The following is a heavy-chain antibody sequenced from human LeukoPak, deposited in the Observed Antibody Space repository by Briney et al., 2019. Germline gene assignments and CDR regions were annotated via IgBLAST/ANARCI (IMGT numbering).Heavy chain of an antibody. J-gene: IGHJ4*02. CDR2: INPYSGGA. CDR1: GSTFTGHH. Sequence: ASVKVSCKTSGSTFTGHHIHWVRQAPGHGLEWMGWINPYSGGANSAQKFQGRVTMTRDTSISTAYMELTSLRSDDTAVYYCARDSGSSGWDPTSFFDSWGQGALVTVSS. CDR3: ARDSGSSGWDPTSFFDS. V-gene: IGHV1-2*02. D-gene: IGHD6-19*01.